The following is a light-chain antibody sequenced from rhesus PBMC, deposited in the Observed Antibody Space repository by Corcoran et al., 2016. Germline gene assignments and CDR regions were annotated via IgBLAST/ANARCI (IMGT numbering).Light chain of an antibody. Sequence: DIQMTQSPSSLSASVGDTVTITCRASQRISTWLDWYQQKPGKAPKLLIYKASSFQSGVPSRFSGSGSGTDFTLTISSLQPEDFATYYCLQYSSSPWTFGQGTKVEIK. CDR2: KAS. CDR1: QRISTW. CDR3: LQYSSSPWT. J-gene: IGKJ1*01. V-gene: IGKV1-22*01.